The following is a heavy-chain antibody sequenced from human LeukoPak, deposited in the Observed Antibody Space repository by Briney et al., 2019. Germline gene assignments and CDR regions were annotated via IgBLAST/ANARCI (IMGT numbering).Heavy chain of an antibody. Sequence: SETLSLTCTVSGGPISSGGYYWSWIRQHPGKGLEWIGYIYYSGSTYYNPSLKSRVTISVDTSKNQFSLKLSSVTAADTAVYYCARDGSGKEPDYWGQGTLVTVSS. CDR2: IYYSGST. D-gene: IGHD3-10*01. CDR3: ARDGSGKEPDY. CDR1: GGPISSGGYY. J-gene: IGHJ4*02. V-gene: IGHV4-31*03.